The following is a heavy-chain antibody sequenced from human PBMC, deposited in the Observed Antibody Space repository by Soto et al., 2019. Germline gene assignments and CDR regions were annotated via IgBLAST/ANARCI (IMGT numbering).Heavy chain of an antibody. Sequence: PSETLSLTCTVSGGSISSGDYYWSWIRQPPGKGLGWIGYIYYTGSTYYNPSLKSRLTISIDTYKNQFSLRLTSVTAADTAVYYCAREIAQNVYSHYGMDVWGHGTTVTVS. CDR1: GGSISSGDYY. CDR2: IYYTGST. CDR3: AREIAQNVYSHYGMDV. J-gene: IGHJ6*02. V-gene: IGHV4-30-4*01.